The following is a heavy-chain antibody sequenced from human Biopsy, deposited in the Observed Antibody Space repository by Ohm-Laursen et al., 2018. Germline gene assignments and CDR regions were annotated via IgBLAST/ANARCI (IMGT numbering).Heavy chain of an antibody. D-gene: IGHD4/OR15-4a*01. J-gene: IGHJ4*02. CDR3: ARGANPFHY. V-gene: IGHV3-48*03. CDR2: MSRSGDAI. CDR1: GFTFSTYE. Sequence: SLRLSCTASGFTFSTYEMSWVRQAPGKGLEWVSYMSRSGDAIYYADSVKGRFTISRDNAKNSLYLQMNSLRADDTAVYYCARGANPFHYWGRGTLVTVSS.